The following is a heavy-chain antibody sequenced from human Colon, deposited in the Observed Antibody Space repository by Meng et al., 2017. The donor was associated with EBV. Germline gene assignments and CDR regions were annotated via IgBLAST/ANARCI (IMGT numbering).Heavy chain of an antibody. Sequence: VQLKRGGAGLLKPSETLSLTCGASGGSLSGYYWSWIRHFPGRTLEFIGDINHSGSANYNPSLRSRVTISVDTSKNQIFLNLHSVTAADTAVYHCARTFGYCSNNNCPRTLGYWGQGTLVTVSS. CDR3: ARTFGYCSNNNCPRTLGY. D-gene: IGHD2-2*03. CDR1: GGSLSGYY. CDR2: INHSGSA. V-gene: IGHV4-34*02. J-gene: IGHJ4*02.